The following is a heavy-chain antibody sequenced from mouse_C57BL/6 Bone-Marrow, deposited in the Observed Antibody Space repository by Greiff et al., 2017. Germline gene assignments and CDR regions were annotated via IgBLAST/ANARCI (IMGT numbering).Heavy chain of an antibody. D-gene: IGHD2-5*01. Sequence: QVTLKESGPGISQPSQTLSLTCSFSGFSLRTFGMGVGWIRQPSGKGLEWLAHIWWDDDKYYNPAMKSQLTISKDTSKNQVFRQIAHVDTADTATYYCARIGEAYSKGAMDYWGQGTSVTVSS. V-gene: IGHV8-8*01. J-gene: IGHJ4*01. CDR3: ARIGEAYSKGAMDY. CDR1: GFSLRTFGMG. CDR2: IWWDDDK.